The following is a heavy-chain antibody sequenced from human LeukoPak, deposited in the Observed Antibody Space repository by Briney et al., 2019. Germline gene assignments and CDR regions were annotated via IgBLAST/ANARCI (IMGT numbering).Heavy chain of an antibody. J-gene: IGHJ4*02. CDR1: GFTFSSYA. CDR2: ISPSADIK. Sequence: GGTLRLSCAASGFTFSSYAMNWVRQAPGKGLEWVSGISPSADIKYYADSVKGRFTISRDNSKNMLYLEVISLTADDTAVYYCAKDDAWLRFGEWSQGTLVTVSS. V-gene: IGHV3-23*01. CDR3: AKDDAWLRFGE. D-gene: IGHD3-10*01.